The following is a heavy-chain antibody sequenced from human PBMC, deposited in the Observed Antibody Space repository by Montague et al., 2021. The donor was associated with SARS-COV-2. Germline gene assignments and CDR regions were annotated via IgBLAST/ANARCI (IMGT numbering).Heavy chain of an antibody. CDR1: GFTFSSYG. J-gene: IGHJ4*02. V-gene: IGHV3-21*06. Sequence: SLRLSCVAFGFTFSSYGMNWVRQAPGKGLEWVSSISSSSGYIYYADSVQGRFTISRDNAKNSLYLQMNSLRAEDTAVYYCARDGRDYWGQGTLVTVSS. D-gene: IGHD2-15*01. CDR2: ISSSSGYI. CDR3: ARDGRDY.